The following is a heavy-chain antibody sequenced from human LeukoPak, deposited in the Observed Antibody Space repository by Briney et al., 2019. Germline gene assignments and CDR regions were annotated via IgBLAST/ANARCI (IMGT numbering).Heavy chain of an antibody. J-gene: IGHJ4*02. V-gene: IGHV1-18*01. CDR3: ARVYPQPGYFDY. Sequence: GATVKVSCKASGYTFTSYGISWVRQAPGQGLEWMGWISAYNGNTNYAQKLQGRVTMTTDTTTSTAYMELRSLRSDDTAVYYCARVYPQPGYFDYWGQGTLVTVSS. CDR2: ISAYNGNT. D-gene: IGHD2-8*01. CDR1: GYTFTSYG.